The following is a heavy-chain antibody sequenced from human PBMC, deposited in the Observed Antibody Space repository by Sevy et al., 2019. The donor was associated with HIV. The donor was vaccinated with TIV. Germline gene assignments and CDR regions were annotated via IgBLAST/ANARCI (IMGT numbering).Heavy chain of an antibody. CDR2: ISGSGSTI. CDR1: GFTSSDYY. Sequence: GGSLRLSCVGFGFTSSDYYMSWIRQAPGKGLEWVSYISGSGSTIDYADTVKGRFTISRDNAKNSLYLEMNSRGAEDTAVYYCAKEKRQDYYYYGMDVWGQGTTVTVSS. D-gene: IGHD1-1*01. J-gene: IGHJ6*02. V-gene: IGHV3-11*01. CDR3: AKEKRQDYYYYGMDV.